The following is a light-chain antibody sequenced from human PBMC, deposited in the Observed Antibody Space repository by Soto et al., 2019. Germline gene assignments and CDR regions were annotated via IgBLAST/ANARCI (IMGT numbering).Light chain of an antibody. V-gene: IGKV1-5*03. Sequence: DIPMTQSPSTLSASVGDRVTITCRASQSISSWLAWYQQKPGKAPKLLIYKASSLESGVPSRFSGSGSGTEFTLTISSLQADDFATYYCQQYNNYMGTFGQGTKLEIK. CDR2: KAS. CDR1: QSISSW. CDR3: QQYNNYMGT. J-gene: IGKJ2*01.